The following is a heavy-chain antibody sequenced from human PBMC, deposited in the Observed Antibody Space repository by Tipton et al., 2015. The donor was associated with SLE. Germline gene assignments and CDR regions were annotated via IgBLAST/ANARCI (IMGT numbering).Heavy chain of an antibody. Sequence: TLSLTCTVSGGSISSGSYYWSWIRQPAGKGLEWIGRIYTSGSTNYNPSLKSRVTISVDTSKNQFSLKLTSVTAADTAAYYCARDLAYCSSTSCFDYFDYWGQGTLVTVSS. D-gene: IGHD2-2*01. V-gene: IGHV4-61*02. J-gene: IGHJ4*02. CDR3: ARDLAYCSSTSCFDYFDY. CDR2: IYTSGST. CDR1: GGSISSGSYY.